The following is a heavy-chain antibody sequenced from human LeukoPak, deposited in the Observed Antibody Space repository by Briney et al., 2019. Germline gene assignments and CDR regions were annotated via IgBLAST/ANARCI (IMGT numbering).Heavy chain of an antibody. CDR3: AKDPVFDFDWPNSGTIYMDV. Sequence: PGGSLRLSCAASGFTFSMYAMSWVRQAPGKGLEWVSDISGSGGSTYYADSVKGRFTISRDKSKNTLYLQMNSLRVEDTAVYYCAKDPVFDFDWPNSGTIYMDVWGKGTTVTVSS. CDR1: GFTFSMYA. CDR2: ISGSGGST. V-gene: IGHV3-23*01. D-gene: IGHD3-9*01. J-gene: IGHJ6*03.